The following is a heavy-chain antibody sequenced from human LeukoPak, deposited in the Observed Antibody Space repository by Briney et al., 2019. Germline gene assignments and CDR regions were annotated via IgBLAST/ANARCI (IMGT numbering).Heavy chain of an antibody. V-gene: IGHV1-18*01. D-gene: IGHD3-16*01. CDR3: AKDVGDSLAGPLFFQF. J-gene: IGHJ4*02. Sequence: ASVKVSCKTSGYDFKTSGISWVRQAPGQGLEWMGWISGHTGDTHYAKRFQGRLTLTTDTSTSVAYLELSTLRSDDTALYFCAKDVGDSLAGPLFFQFWGQGTLVTLSS. CDR1: GYDFKTSG. CDR2: ISGHTGDT.